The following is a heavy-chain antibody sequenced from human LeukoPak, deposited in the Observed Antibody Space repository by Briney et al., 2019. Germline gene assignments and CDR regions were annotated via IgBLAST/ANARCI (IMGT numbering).Heavy chain of an antibody. D-gene: IGHD2-2*01. CDR2: INTNTGNP. CDR3: ARPLGSTSSPTTPRHYYYYMDV. Sequence: ASVKVSCKASGYTFTSYDMNWVRQAPGQGLEWMGWINTNTGNPTYAQGFTGRFVFSLDTSVSTAYLQISSLKAEDTAVYYCARPLGSTSSPTTPRHYYYYMDVWGKGTTVTVSS. J-gene: IGHJ6*03. V-gene: IGHV7-4-1*02. CDR1: GYTFTSYD.